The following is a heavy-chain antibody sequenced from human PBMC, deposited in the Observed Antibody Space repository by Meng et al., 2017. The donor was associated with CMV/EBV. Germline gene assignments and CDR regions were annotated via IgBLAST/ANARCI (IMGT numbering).Heavy chain of an antibody. Sequence: GGSLRLSCTASGFTFSSYEMNWVRQAPGRGLEWVSFIRSSGSTIYYADSVKGRFTISRDNSKNSLYLQMNSLRAEDTAVYYCARGVVITTVGPTYHWFDPWGQGTLVTVSS. D-gene: IGHD3-22*01. V-gene: IGHV3-48*03. CDR3: ARGVVITTVGPTYHWFDP. CDR1: GFTFSSYE. J-gene: IGHJ5*02. CDR2: IRSSGSTI.